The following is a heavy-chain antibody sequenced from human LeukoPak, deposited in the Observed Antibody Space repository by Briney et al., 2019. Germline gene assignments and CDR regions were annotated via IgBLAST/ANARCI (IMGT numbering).Heavy chain of an antibody. V-gene: IGHV1-2*02. J-gene: IGHJ4*02. CDR3: AREYSIAAAGTGIDY. Sequence: ASVKVSCKASGYTFTGYYMHWVRQAPGQGLEWMGWINPNSGGTNYAQKFQGRVTMTRDTSISTAYMELSRLRSDDTAVYYCAREYSIAAAGTGIDYWGQGTLVTVSS. D-gene: IGHD6-13*01. CDR1: GYTFTGYY. CDR2: INPNSGGT.